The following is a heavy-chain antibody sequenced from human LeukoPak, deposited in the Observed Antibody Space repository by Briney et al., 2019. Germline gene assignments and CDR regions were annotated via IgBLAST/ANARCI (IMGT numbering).Heavy chain of an antibody. CDR2: INHSGST. J-gene: IGHJ5*02. CDR3: ARAPYSSSWEVWFDP. V-gene: IGHV4-34*01. D-gene: IGHD6-13*01. CDR1: GGSFSGYY. Sequence: PSETLSLTCAVYGGSFSGYYWSWIRQPPGKGLEWIGEINHSGSTNYNPSLKSRVTISVDTSKNQFSLKLSSVTAADTAVYYCARAPYSSSWEVWFDPWGQGTLVTVSS.